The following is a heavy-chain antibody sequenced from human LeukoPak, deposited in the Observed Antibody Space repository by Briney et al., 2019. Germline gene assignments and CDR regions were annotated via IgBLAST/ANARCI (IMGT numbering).Heavy chain of an antibody. CDR1: GGSISSYY. V-gene: IGHV4-59*08. D-gene: IGHD6-19*01. Sequence: PSETLSLTCTVSGGSISSYYWCCIRQPPGKGLEWIGYIYYSGSTNYNPSLKSRVTISVDTSKNQFSLKLSSVTAADTAVYYCARHGYSSDWYVPTWFDPWGQGTLVTVSS. CDR2: IYYSGST. J-gene: IGHJ5*02. CDR3: ARHGYSSDWYVPTWFDP.